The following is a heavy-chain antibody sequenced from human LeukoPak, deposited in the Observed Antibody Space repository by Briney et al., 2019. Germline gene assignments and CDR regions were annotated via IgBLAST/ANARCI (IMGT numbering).Heavy chain of an antibody. CDR3: ARGRVKYSEPYSPDY. V-gene: IGHV3-30-3*01. CDR1: GFTFSSYA. CDR2: ISYDGSNK. D-gene: IGHD1-26*01. J-gene: IGHJ4*02. Sequence: GGSLRLSCAASGFTFSSYAIHWVRQAPGKGLEWVAVISYDGSNKYYADSVKGRFTISRDNSKNTLYLQMNSLRAEDTAVYYCARGRVKYSEPYSPDYWGQGTLVTVSS.